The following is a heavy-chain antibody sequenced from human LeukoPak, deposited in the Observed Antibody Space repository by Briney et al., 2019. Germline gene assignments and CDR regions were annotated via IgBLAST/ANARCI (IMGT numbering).Heavy chain of an antibody. CDR1: GFTFSSYW. CDR3: ARGGIQLWLGAQFDY. D-gene: IGHD5-18*01. CDR2: IKQDGSEK. J-gene: IGHJ4*02. Sequence: GGSLRLSCATSGFTFSSYWMSWVRQAPGKGLEWVANIKQDGSEKYYVDSVKGRFTISRDNAKNSLYLQMNSLRAEDTAVYYCARGGIQLWLGAQFDYWGQGTLVTVSS. V-gene: IGHV3-7*01.